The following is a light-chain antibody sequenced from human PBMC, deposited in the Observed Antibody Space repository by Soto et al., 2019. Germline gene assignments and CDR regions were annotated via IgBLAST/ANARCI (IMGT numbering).Light chain of an antibody. Sequence: EIVLTQSPGTLSLSPGERATLSCRASQSVSTNYLAWYQQKPGQAPWLLIYGVFNRAGGVPDRFSGSVSGTDFTLTISRLEPEDFAVYYCQQYGSSPRTFGQGTKV. V-gene: IGKV3-20*01. CDR3: QQYGSSPRT. CDR1: QSVSTNY. J-gene: IGKJ1*01. CDR2: GVF.